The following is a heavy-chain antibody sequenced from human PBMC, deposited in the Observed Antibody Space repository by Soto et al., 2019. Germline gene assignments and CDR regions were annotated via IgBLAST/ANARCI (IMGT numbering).Heavy chain of an antibody. J-gene: IGHJ4*01. V-gene: IGHV3-23*01. CDR1: GFTFSTYA. Sequence: PGGSLRLSCAPSGFTFSTYAMTWVRQAPGQGLEWVSSISGTGGTTYYADSVRGRFTISRDNSRSTLFLQMNSLRAEDTAVNYCARILTGSDYWGHGTLVTVSS. D-gene: IGHD2-8*02. CDR2: ISGTGGTT. CDR3: ARILTGSDY.